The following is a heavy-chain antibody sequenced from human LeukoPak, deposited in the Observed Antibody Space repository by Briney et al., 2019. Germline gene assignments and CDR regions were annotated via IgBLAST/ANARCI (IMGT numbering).Heavy chain of an antibody. J-gene: IGHJ5*02. D-gene: IGHD3-3*01. V-gene: IGHV4-34*01. CDR2: ISHSGST. CDR1: GGSFSGYY. CDR3: ARGGIRFLDWLIPGNWFDP. Sequence: PSETLSLTCAVYGGSFSGYYWSWIRRPPGKGLEWIGEISHSGSTNYNPSRKSRVSLSVDTSKNQLSLTLSSVNAPDTAVYYCARGGIRFLDWLIPGNWFDPWGQATLVTVSS.